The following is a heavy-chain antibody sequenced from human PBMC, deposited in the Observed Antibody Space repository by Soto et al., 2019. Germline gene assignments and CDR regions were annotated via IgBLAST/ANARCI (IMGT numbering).Heavy chain of an antibody. CDR2: IYWNDDK. V-gene: IGHV2-5*01. J-gene: IGHJ4*02. CDR1: GFSLSTSGVS. CDR3: ANRVGSSGQIDY. Sequence: QITLKESGPTLVKPTQTLTLTCTFSGFSLSTSGVSVGWIRQPPGKALAWLALIYWNDDKRYSPSLKTRLTITKDTSKTQVALTMTNMDPVDTATYYCANRVGSSGQIDYWGQGTLVTVSS. D-gene: IGHD3-22*01.